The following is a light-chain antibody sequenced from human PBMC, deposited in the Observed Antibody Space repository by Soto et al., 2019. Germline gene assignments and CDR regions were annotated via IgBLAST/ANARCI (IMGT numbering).Light chain of an antibody. CDR1: SGDIGGYNY. CDR2: DVS. J-gene: IGLJ2*01. V-gene: IGLV2-14*01. Sequence: QSALTQPASVSGSPGQSITISCTGTSGDIGGYNYVSWYQQHPGKAPKLMIYDVSDRPSGVSNRSSGSKSGITASLTISGLRAEDEADYYCSSYATSNTLLFGGGTKLTVL. CDR3: SSYATSNTLL.